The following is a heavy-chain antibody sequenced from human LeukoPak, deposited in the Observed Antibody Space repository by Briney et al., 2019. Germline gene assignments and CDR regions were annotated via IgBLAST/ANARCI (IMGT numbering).Heavy chain of an antibody. J-gene: IGHJ5*02. CDR3: ARERRIAVAANWFDP. V-gene: IGHV1-2*02. CDR1: GYTFTGYY. D-gene: IGHD6-19*01. CDR2: INPDSGGT. Sequence: ASVKVSCKASGYTFTGYYMHWVRQAPGQGLGWMGWINPDSGGTNYAQKFQGRVTMTRDTSISTAYMELSRLRSDDTAVYYCARERRIAVAANWFDPWGQGTLVTASS.